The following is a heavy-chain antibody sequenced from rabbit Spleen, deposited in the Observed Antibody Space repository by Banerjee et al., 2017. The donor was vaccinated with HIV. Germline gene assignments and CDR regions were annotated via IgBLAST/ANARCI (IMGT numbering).Heavy chain of an antibody. CDR3: ARDLTIVIGWNFNL. D-gene: IGHD2-1*01. J-gene: IGHJ4*01. CDR1: GFDFSSRYY. CDR2: IYAGSDTT. V-gene: IGHV1S45*01. Sequence: EQLVESGGGLVQPEGSLTLTCTASGFDFSSRYYMCWVRQAPGKGLEWIGCIYAGSDTTWYASWAKGRFTISTPSSTTVTLQMTSLTAADTATYFCARDLTIVIGWNFNLWGPGTLVTVS.